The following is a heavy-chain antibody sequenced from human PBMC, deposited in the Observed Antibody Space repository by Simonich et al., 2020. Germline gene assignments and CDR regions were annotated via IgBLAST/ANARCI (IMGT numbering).Heavy chain of an antibody. CDR2: TNPNRGST. CDR3: ARDRAARYYYYYYMDV. Sequence: QVQLVQSGAEVKKPGASVKVSCKASGYTFTGYYMHWVRQAPGQGLGWMERTNPNRGSTNYAQKFQGRVTMARDTSISTAYMELSRLRSDDTAVYYCARDRAARYYYYYYMDVWGKGTTVTVSS. J-gene: IGHJ6*03. D-gene: IGHD6-6*01. V-gene: IGHV1-2*02. CDR1: GYTFTGYY.